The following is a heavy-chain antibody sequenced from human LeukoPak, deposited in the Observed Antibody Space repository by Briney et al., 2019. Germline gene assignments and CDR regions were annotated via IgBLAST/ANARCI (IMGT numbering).Heavy chain of an antibody. CDR3: ARGYYYDSSGYYSPFDY. V-gene: IGHV1-46*01. CDR1: GYTFTSYY. Sequence: SVKVSCKASGYTFTSYYMHWVRQAPGQGLEWMGIINPSGGSTSYAQKFQGRVTMTRDTSTSTVYMELSSLRSEDTAVYYCARGYYYDSSGYYSPFDYWGQGTLVTVSS. D-gene: IGHD3-22*01. CDR2: INPSGGST. J-gene: IGHJ4*02.